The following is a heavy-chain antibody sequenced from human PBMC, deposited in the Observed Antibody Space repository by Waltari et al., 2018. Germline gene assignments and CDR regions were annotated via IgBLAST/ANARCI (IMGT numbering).Heavy chain of an antibody. V-gene: IGHV4-34*01. D-gene: IGHD3-3*01. CDR3: ARGHFRRFLEWLPSYNWFDP. CDR2: INHSGST. Sequence: QVQLQQWGAGLLKPSETLSLTCAVYGGSFSGYYWSWIRQPPGKGLEWIGEINHSGSTNYNPSLKSRVTISVDTSKNQFSLKLSSVTAADTAVYYCARGHFRRFLEWLPSYNWFDPWGQGTLVTVSS. CDR1: GGSFSGYY. J-gene: IGHJ5*02.